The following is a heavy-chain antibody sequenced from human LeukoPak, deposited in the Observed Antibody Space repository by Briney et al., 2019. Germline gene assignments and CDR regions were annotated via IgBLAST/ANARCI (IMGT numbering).Heavy chain of an antibody. CDR1: GFTFSSYG. CDR2: ISGSGGST. J-gene: IGHJ6*03. V-gene: IGHV3-23*01. CDR3: ARDGNGGYYYYYMDV. Sequence: PGGSLRLSCAASGFTFSSYGMSWVRQAPGKGLEWVSTISGSGGSTYYADSVKGRFTISRDNAKNSLYLQMNSLRAEDTALYYCARDGNGGYYYYYMDVWGKGTTVTVSS. D-gene: IGHD2-8*01.